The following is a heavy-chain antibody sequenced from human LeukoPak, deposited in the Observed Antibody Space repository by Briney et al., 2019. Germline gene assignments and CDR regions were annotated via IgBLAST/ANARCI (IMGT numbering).Heavy chain of an antibody. CDR2: VSSSGSYI. V-gene: IGHV3-21*01. Sequence: GGSLRLSCAASGFSFSDYGMNWVRQAPGKGLEWVSSVSSSGSYIFYADTDSVKGRFTISRDNAKNSMYLQMNSLRVEDTAVYYCARGNGNYRYYFDYWGQGTLVTVSS. CDR3: ARGNGNYRYYFDY. J-gene: IGHJ4*02. D-gene: IGHD1-7*01. CDR1: GFSFSDYG.